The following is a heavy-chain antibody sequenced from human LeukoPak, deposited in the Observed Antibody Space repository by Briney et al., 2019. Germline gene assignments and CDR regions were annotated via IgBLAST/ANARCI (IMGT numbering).Heavy chain of an antibody. Sequence: GSLRLSCAASGLTFSSYWMSWVRLAPGKGLEWVANIKQDGSEKYYVDSVKGRFTISRDNAKNSLYLQMNSLRAEDTAVYYCASGTMVTIWDWGQGTLVTVSS. CDR2: IKQDGSEK. V-gene: IGHV3-7*01. CDR1: GLTFSSYW. J-gene: IGHJ4*02. D-gene: IGHD4-17*01. CDR3: ASGTMVTIWD.